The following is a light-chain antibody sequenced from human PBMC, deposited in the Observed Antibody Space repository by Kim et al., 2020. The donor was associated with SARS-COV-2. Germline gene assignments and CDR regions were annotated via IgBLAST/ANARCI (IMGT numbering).Light chain of an antibody. Sequence: LGASVRLTGTLTGWQDFYAIARHQQEPEKAPQYLMQLHSDGRHSKGDGIPDRFSGSSSGAERYLTISSLQSEDGADYYCQTWGTKVFGGGTQLTVL. V-gene: IGLV4-69*01. CDR3: QTWGTKV. CDR2: LHSDGRH. CDR1: GWQDFYA. J-gene: IGLJ3*02.